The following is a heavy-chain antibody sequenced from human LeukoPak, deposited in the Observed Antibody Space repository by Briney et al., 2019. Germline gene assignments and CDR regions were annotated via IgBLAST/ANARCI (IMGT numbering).Heavy chain of an antibody. V-gene: IGHV4-34*01. CDR3: ARGGHSMVRGGWFDP. Sequence: SETLSLTCAVYGGSFSGYYWSWIRQPPGKGLEWIGEINHSGSTNYNLSLKSRVTISVDTSKNQFSLKLSSVTAADTAVYYCARGGHSMVRGGWFDPWGQGTLVTVSS. J-gene: IGHJ5*02. CDR2: INHSGST. CDR1: GGSFSGYY. D-gene: IGHD3-10*01.